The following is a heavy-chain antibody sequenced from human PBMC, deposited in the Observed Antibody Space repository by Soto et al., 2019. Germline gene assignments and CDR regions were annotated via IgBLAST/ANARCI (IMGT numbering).Heavy chain of an antibody. D-gene: IGHD4-4*01. CDR3: ARHSNRNYGLYYFDF. CDR1: GGSVSSYY. Sequence: PSETLSLTCPVSGGSVSSYYWGWIRQSPGKALEWIGYIYYSGSTKYNPSLKSRVTMSVDTSNNQFSLRVSSVTAADTAVYYCARHSNRNYGLYYFDFWGLGALVTVSS. J-gene: IGHJ4*02. CDR2: IYYSGST. V-gene: IGHV4-59*08.